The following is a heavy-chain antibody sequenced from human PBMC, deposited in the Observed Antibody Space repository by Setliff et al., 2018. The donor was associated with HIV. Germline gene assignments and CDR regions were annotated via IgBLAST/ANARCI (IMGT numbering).Heavy chain of an antibody. CDR1: GFTVSSSY. Sequence: GVLKISCAASGFTVSSSYMAWVRQAPGKGLEWVSTIYSDGSTYHRDSVKGRFTLSRDNSKNTVYLQVGSLRPDDTAMYYCARSRPYNSALDYWGQGTLVTVSS. J-gene: IGHJ4*02. CDR2: IYSDGST. V-gene: IGHV3-66*02. D-gene: IGHD6-25*01. CDR3: ARSRPYNSALDY.